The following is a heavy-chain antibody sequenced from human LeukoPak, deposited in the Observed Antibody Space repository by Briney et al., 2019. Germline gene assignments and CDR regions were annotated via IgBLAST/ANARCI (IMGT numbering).Heavy chain of an antibody. CDR3: AKLVLSYYYDSSAARDDAFDI. J-gene: IGHJ3*02. CDR1: GFTFSSYA. D-gene: IGHD3-22*01. V-gene: IGHV3-23*01. CDR2: ISGSGGST. Sequence: PGGSLRLSCAASGFTFSSYAMSWVRQAPGKGLEWVSAISGSGGSTYYADSVKGRFTISRDNSKNTLYLQMNSLRAEDTAVYYCAKLVLSYYYDSSAARDDAFDIWGQGTMVTVSS.